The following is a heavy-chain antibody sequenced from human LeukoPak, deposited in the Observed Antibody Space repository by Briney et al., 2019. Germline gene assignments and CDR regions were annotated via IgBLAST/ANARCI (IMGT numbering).Heavy chain of an antibody. J-gene: IGHJ5*02. CDR3: ARACSSTSCYGWFDP. CDR2: IYHIAST. V-gene: IGHV4-38-2*01. Sequence: PSDTLSPTCALSGYSISSRYYWASIRQPPGKGLDWIGSIYHIASTYYNPSLKSRVTISVDTSKNQFSLKLSSVTAADTAVYYCARACSSTSCYGWFDPWGQGTLVTVSS. D-gene: IGHD2-2*01. CDR1: GYSISSRYY.